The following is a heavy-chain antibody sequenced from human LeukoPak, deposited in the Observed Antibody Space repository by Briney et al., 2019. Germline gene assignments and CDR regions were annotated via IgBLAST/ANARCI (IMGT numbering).Heavy chain of an antibody. CDR1: GYTFTSYA. V-gene: IGHV1-18*01. J-gene: IGHJ4*02. CDR2: ISAYNGNT. D-gene: IGHD2-21*02. Sequence: GASVKVSCKASGYTFTSYAISWVRQAPGQGLEWMGWISAYNGNTNYAQKFPDRVTMTTDTSTTTAYMELRSLRPDDTAVYYCARGGPVVTAEYYFDYWGQGTLVTVSS. CDR3: ARGGPVVTAEYYFDY.